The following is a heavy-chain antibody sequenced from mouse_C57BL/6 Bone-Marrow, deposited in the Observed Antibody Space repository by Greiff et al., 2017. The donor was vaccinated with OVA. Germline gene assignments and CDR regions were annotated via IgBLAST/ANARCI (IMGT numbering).Heavy chain of an antibody. CDR2: INPGSGGT. J-gene: IGHJ2*01. D-gene: IGHD2-2*01. CDR1: GYAFTNYL. Sequence: QVQLQQSGAELVRPGPSVKVSCKASGYAFTNYLIEWVKQRPGQGLEWIGVINPGSGGTNYNEKFKGKATLTADKSSSTAYMQLSSLTSEDSAVYFCARSPLLWFYYLDYWGQGTTLTVSS. V-gene: IGHV1-54*01. CDR3: ARSPLLWFYYLDY.